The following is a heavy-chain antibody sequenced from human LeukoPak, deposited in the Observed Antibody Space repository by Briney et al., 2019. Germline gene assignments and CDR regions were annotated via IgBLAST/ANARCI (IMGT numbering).Heavy chain of an antibody. CDR1: GGSISSYY. J-gene: IGHJ3*02. CDR3: ARQNRAFVAFDI. V-gene: IGHV4-59*08. D-gene: IGHD3-10*01. CDR2: IYYSGST. Sequence: SETLSLTCTVSGGSISSYYGSWIRQPPGKGLEWIGYIYYSGSTNYNPSLKSRVTISVDTSKNRFSLKLSSVTAADTAVYYCARQNRAFVAFDIWGQGTMVTVSS.